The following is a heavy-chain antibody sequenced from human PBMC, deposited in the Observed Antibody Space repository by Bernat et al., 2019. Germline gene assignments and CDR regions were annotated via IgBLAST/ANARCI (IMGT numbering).Heavy chain of an antibody. J-gene: IGHJ4*02. CDR2: VSHTGSA. CDR1: GGSFSGYY. CDR3: ARGHFFNSF. V-gene: IGHV4-34*01. Sequence: QVQLDQWGAGLLKPSETLSLTCAVYGGSFSGYYWTWIRQPPGKGLEWMGEVSHTGSANYNPSLKSRVTISVDTSMNQFSLRLTSVTAADTAVYYCARGHFFNSFWGRGTPVTVSS.